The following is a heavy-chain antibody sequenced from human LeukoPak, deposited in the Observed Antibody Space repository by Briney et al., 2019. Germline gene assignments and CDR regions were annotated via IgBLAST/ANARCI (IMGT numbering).Heavy chain of an antibody. CDR1: AFIFSGHW. CDR2: IKEDGSER. J-gene: IGHJ6*02. Sequence: GGSLRLSCEGSAFIFSGHWMNWVRQTPGKGLEWVASIKEDGSERQYVDSVKGRFSIFRDNTKGSLFLQLNSLRAEDTAVYYCARAYSSSWYVQYYGMDVWGQGATVTVSS. CDR3: ARAYSSSWYVQYYGMDV. D-gene: IGHD6-13*01. V-gene: IGHV3-7*03.